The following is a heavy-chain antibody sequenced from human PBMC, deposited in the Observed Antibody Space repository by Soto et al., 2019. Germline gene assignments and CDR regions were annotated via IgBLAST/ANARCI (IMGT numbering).Heavy chain of an antibody. CDR3: VREKTTVTTDFDY. J-gene: IGHJ4*02. V-gene: IGHV3-30-3*01. D-gene: IGHD4-17*01. Sequence: QVQLLESGGGVVQPGRSLRLSCAASGFTFSRYAMHWVRQAPGKGLEWVAVISYDGSNKYFADSVKGRFTISRDNSKNTLYLQMNSLRAEDTAVYYCVREKTTVTTDFDYWGQGTLVTVSS. CDR1: GFTFSRYA. CDR2: ISYDGSNK.